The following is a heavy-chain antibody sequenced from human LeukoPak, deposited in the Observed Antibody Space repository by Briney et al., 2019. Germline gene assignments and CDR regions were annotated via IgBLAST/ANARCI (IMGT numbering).Heavy chain of an antibody. CDR1: GFTFSSYG. Sequence: PGGSLRLSCAASGFTFSSYGMHWVRQAPGKGLEWVAVISYDGSNKYYADSVKGRFTISRDNSKNTLYLQMNSLRAEDTAVYYCARSRSGYYMDVWGKGTTVAVSS. CDR2: ISYDGSNK. CDR3: ARSRSGYYMDV. D-gene: IGHD3-10*01. V-gene: IGHV3-30*03. J-gene: IGHJ6*03.